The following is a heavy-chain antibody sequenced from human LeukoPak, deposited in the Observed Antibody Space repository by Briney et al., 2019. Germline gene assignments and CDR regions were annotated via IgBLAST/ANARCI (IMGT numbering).Heavy chain of an antibody. V-gene: IGHV3-30*03. D-gene: IGHD4-17*01. CDR1: GFTFSSYG. CDR2: ISYDGSNK. J-gene: IGHJ4*02. CDR3: ARLGARQMLEY. Sequence: GGSLRLSCAASGFTFSSYGMHWVRQAPGKGLDWVAVISYDGSNKYYADSVKGRFTVSRDNAKNSLYLQMNSLRAEDTAVYYCARLGARQMLEYWGQGTLVTVSS.